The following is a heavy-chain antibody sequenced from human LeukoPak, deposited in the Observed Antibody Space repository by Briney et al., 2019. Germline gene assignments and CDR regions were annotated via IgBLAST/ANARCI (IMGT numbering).Heavy chain of an antibody. CDR1: GFSFSSYS. D-gene: IGHD4-11*01. CDR2: ISGSGGST. CDR3: AQCTVTREDY. V-gene: IGHV3-23*01. Sequence: GGSLRLSCAASGFSFSSYSMNWVRQAPGKGLEWVSAISGSGGSTYYADSVKGRFTISRDNSKNTLYLQMNSLRAEDTAVYYCAQCTVTREDYWGQGTLVTVSS. J-gene: IGHJ4*02.